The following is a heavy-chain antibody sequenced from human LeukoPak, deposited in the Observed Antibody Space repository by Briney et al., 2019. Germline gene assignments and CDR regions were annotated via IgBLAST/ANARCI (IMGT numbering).Heavy chain of an antibody. J-gene: IGHJ3*02. D-gene: IGHD1-26*01. CDR3: ARGIVGATHTEAFDI. CDR2: IHPNSGGT. V-gene: IGHV1-2*02. CDR1: GYTFTGYY. Sequence: GASVKVSCKASGYTFTGYYMHWVRQAPGQGLEWMGWIHPNSGGTNYAQKFQGRVTMTRDTSISTAYMELSRLRSDDTAVYYCARGIVGATHTEAFDIWGQGTMVTVSS.